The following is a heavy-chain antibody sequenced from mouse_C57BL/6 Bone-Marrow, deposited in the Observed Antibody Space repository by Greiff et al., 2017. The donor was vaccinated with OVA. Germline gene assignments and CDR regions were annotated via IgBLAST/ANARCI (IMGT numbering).Heavy chain of an antibody. Sequence: DVKLVESGGGLVQPGGSLKLSCAASGFTFSDYYMYWVRQTPEKRLEWVAYISNGGGSTYYPDTVKGRFTISRDNAKNTLYLQMSRLKSEDTAMYYCARAHYYGSSYFDYWGQGTTLTVSS. CDR1: GFTFSDYY. J-gene: IGHJ2*01. V-gene: IGHV5-12*01. D-gene: IGHD1-1*01. CDR3: ARAHYYGSSYFDY. CDR2: ISNGGGST.